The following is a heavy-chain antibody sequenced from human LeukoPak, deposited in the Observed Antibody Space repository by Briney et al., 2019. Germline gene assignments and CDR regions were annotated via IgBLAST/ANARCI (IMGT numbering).Heavy chain of an antibody. D-gene: IGHD3-9*01. CDR3: VKGMEDYDILTGVLDV. J-gene: IGHJ6*02. CDR1: GFTFSTYA. Sequence: GGSLRLSCSASGFTFSTYAMHWVRQAPGKGLEYVSAISTNGGSTYYADSVRGRFTISRDNSKNTLYLQMSSLRPEDTAVYYCVKGMEDYDILTGVLDVWGQGTAVTVSS. CDR2: ISTNGGST. V-gene: IGHV3-64D*06.